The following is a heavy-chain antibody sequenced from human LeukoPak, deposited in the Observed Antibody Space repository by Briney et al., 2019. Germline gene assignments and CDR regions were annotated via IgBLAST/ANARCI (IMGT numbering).Heavy chain of an antibody. J-gene: IGHJ3*02. CDR1: GFTVSSNY. V-gene: IGHV3-53*01. D-gene: IGHD3-22*01. CDR2: IYSGGST. CDR3: ARAGDSSGYYPYGVFDI. Sequence: GGSLRLSCAASGFTVSSNYMSWVRQAPGKGLEWVSVIYSGGSTYYADSVKGRFTISGDNSKNTLYLQMNSLRAEDTAVYYCARAGDSSGYYPYGVFDIWGQGTMVTVSS.